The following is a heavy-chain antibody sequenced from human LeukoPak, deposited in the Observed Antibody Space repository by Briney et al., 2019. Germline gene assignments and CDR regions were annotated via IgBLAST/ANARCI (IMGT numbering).Heavy chain of an antibody. V-gene: IGHV3-74*01. CDR3: ARPSRATLVTPSAFDY. Sequence: GGSLRLSCAASGFTFSSYWMHWVRQAPGKGLVWVSRINSDGSSTSYADSVKGRFTISRDNAKNTLYLQMNSLRAEDTAVYYCARPSRATLVTPSAFDYWGQGTLVTVSS. J-gene: IGHJ4*02. D-gene: IGHD5-12*01. CDR1: GFTFSSYW. CDR2: INSDGSST.